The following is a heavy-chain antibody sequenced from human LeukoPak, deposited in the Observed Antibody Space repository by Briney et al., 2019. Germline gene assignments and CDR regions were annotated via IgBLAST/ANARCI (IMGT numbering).Heavy chain of an antibody. CDR1: GYTLPDLS. J-gene: IGHJ3*02. D-gene: IGHD3-22*01. Sequence: AAVKVAFKVSGYTLPDLSLHWVRQAPGRGLEWMGGFDPEDGETNYAQEFQGRVTMTDGTSTDTAYMELSSLRSEDTAVYCGATDRKGMGGSSGYYYVHAFDIWGQGAMVTVSS. CDR2: FDPEDGET. V-gene: IGHV1-24*01. CDR3: ATDRKGMGGSSGYYYVHAFDI.